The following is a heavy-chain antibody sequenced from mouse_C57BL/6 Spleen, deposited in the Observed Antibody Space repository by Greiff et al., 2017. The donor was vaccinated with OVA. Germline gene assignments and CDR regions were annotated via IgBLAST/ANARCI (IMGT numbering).Heavy chain of an antibody. CDR1: GYTFTSYW. V-gene: IGHV1-64*01. J-gene: IGHJ3*01. D-gene: IGHD1-1*01. CDR3: ARPYYYGSTLPSGFAY. Sequence: VQLQQPGAELVKPGASVKLSCKASGYTFTSYWMHWVKQRPGQGLEWIGMIHPNSGSTNYNEKFKSKATLTVDKSSSTAYMQLSSLTSEDSAVYYCARPYYYGSTLPSGFAYWGQGTLVTVSA. CDR2: IHPNSGST.